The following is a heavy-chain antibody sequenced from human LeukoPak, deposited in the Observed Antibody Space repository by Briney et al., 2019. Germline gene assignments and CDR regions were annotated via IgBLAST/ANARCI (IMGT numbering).Heavy chain of an antibody. CDR3: ARGTSSGNDY. D-gene: IGHD6-19*01. CDR2: INPNSGGT. CDR1: GYTFTGYY. J-gene: IGHJ4*02. V-gene: IGHV1-2*02. Sequence: ASVKLSCKASGYTFTGYYLHWVRQAPGQGLEWMGWINPNSGGTNYAQKFQGRVTMTRDTSISTAYMELSSLRSDDTAVYYCARGTSSGNDYWGQGTLVTVSS.